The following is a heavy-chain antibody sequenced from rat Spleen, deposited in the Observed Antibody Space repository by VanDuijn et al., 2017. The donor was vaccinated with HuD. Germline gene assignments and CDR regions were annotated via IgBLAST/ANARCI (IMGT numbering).Heavy chain of an antibody. CDR3: ARHKTGYYVMDA. CDR2: ISYSGST. V-gene: IGHV3-1*01. J-gene: IGHJ4*01. Sequence: EVQLQESGPGLVIPSQSLSLTCSVTGYSITSAYRWNWIRKFPGNKMEWIGHISYSGSTSYNPSLKSRISITRDTSKNQFFLQLNSVTTEDTATYYCARHKTGYYVMDAWGQGASVTVSS. CDR1: GYSITSAY. D-gene: IGHD4-1*01.